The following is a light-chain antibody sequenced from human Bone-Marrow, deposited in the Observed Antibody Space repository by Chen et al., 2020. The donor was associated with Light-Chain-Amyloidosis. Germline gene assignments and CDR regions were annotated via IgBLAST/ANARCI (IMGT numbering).Light chain of an antibody. CDR2: DDS. J-gene: IGLJ3*02. CDR3: QVWDRSSDRPV. V-gene: IGLV3-21*02. Sequence: SYVLTQPSPVSVAPGPTATIACGGNNIGSTSVHWYQQTPGQAPLLVVYDDSDRPSGIPGRLSGSNSGNTATLTISRVEAGDEADYYCQVWDRSSDRPVFGGGTKLTVL. CDR1: NIGSTS.